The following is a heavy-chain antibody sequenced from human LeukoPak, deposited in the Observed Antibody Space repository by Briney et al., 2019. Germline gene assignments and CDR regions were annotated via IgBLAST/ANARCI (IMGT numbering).Heavy chain of an antibody. V-gene: IGHV3-73*01. CDR2: IRSKGNSYAT. Sequence: GGSLRLSCAASGLTFSGSAMHWVRQASGKGLEWVGRIRSKGNSYATAYAASVKGRFNIYRDDSKNTAYLQMNSLKTEDTAVYYCTITGITSYYYYMDVWGKGTTVTVSS. CDR1: GLTFSGSA. D-gene: IGHD1-14*01. CDR3: TITGITSYYYYMDV. J-gene: IGHJ6*03.